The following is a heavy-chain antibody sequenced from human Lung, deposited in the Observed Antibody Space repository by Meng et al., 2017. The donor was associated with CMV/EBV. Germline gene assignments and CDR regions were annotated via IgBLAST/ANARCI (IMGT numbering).Heavy chain of an antibody. V-gene: IGHV3-66*02. Sequence: GGSLRLXXAASGPTVNSKYLTWVRQAPGKGLEWVSVINSGGSTDYIDSVKGRFTISRDNSKNTLYLQMNSLRPEDTAVYYCARDMYWNQAYHGMDVWGQGXTVTVSS. D-gene: IGHD2-8*02. CDR1: GPTVNSKY. J-gene: IGHJ6*02. CDR3: ARDMYWNQAYHGMDV. CDR2: INSGGST.